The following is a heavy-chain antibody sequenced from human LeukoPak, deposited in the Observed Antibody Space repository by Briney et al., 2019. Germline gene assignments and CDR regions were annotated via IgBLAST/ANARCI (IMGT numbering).Heavy chain of an antibody. J-gene: IGHJ4*02. Sequence: GGSLRLSCAASGLTFSDFWMHWIRQPPGKGLVWVALVKGDGRTTIYADSVKGRFTISRDNAKNTLYLQMNSLRADDSGVYYCATGHSYGYDYWGQGVLVTVSS. CDR3: ATGHSYGYDY. CDR1: GLTFSDFW. D-gene: IGHD5-18*01. V-gene: IGHV3-74*01. CDR2: VKGDGRTT.